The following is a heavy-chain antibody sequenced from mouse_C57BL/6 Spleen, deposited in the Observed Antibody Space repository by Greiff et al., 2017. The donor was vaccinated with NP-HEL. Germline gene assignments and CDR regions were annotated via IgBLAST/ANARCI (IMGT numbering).Heavy chain of an antibody. CDR2: IDPANGNT. V-gene: IGHV14-3*01. D-gene: IGHD1-1*01. J-gene: IGHJ2*01. Sequence: EVQLQQSVAELVRPGASVKLSCTASGFNIKNTYMHWVKQRPEQGLEWIGRIDPANGNTKYAPKFQGKAPITADTSSHTAYLQLSILTSEDTAIYYCARQFITTVVAPFDYWGQGTTLTVSS. CDR1: GFNIKNTY. CDR3: ARQFITTVVAPFDY.